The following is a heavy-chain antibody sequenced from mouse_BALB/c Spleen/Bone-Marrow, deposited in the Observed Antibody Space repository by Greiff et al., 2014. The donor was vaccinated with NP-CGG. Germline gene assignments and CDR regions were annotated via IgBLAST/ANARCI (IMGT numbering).Heavy chain of an antibody. J-gene: IGHJ4*01. CDR3: ARDSFLITRALGY. Sequence: VQLVESGPGLVAPSQSLSITCTVSGFSLTGYGVSWVRQPPGKGLEWLGMIWGDGSTDYNSALKSRLSISKDNSKSQVFLKMNSLQTDDTARYYCARDSFLITRALGYWGQGTSVTVSS. D-gene: IGHD2-4*01. CDR2: IWGDGST. V-gene: IGHV2-6-7*01. CDR1: GFSLTGYG.